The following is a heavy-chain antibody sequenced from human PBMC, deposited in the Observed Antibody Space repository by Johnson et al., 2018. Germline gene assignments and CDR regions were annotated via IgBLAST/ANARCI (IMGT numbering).Heavy chain of an antibody. CDR3: ASDSGGVIAAAFDI. V-gene: IGHV3-7*01. D-gene: IGHD2-21*01. J-gene: IGHJ3*02. CDR1: GFSFSSHW. CDR2: IKKDGSAK. Sequence: VQLVESGGGVVQPGGSLRLSCAASGFSFSSHWMNWVRPAPGKGLEWVANIKKDGSAKDDVDSVKGRFTISRDNAKNSLYLQMNSLRAEDTAGSYCASDSGGVIAAAFDIWGQGTMVTVSS.